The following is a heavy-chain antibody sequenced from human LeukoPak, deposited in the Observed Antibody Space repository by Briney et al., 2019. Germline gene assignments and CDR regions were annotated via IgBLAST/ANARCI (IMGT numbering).Heavy chain of an antibody. CDR1: GGSISSETYY. CDR2: IYSSGST. V-gene: IGHV4-61*02. D-gene: IGHD2-15*01. Sequence: SETLSLTCTVSGGSISSETYYWTWVRQPAGKGLEWIGRIYSSGSTSYNPSLKSRVTISVDTSKNQFSLKLSSVTAADTAVYYCARRATRDNWFDPWGQGTLVTVSS. J-gene: IGHJ5*02. CDR3: ARRATRDNWFDP.